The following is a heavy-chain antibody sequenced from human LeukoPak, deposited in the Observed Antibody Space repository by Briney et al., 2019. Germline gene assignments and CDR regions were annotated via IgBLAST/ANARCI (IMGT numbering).Heavy chain of an antibody. V-gene: IGHV3-7*01. CDR3: ARGAPRGVTDFDY. CDR1: AFTLSTYW. Sequence: QPGGSLRLSCAASAFTLSTYWMSCVRQAPGKELEWEANIKKDGSEKYHVDSVKGRFTISRDTAKNSLSLQMTSLRAEDTVVYYCARGAPRGVTDFDYWGQVTLVTVSS. CDR2: IKKDGSEK. J-gene: IGHJ4*02. D-gene: IGHD2-8*01.